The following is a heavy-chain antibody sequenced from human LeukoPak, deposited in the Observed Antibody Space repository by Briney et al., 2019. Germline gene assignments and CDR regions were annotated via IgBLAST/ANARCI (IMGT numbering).Heavy chain of an antibody. CDR2: VDHSGST. CDR3: ARARYVNSFYAFDI. V-gene: IGHV4-59*01. J-gene: IGHJ3*02. CDR1: GGSITSYY. D-gene: IGHD3-9*01. Sequence: SETLSLTCSVSGGSITSYYWSWIRQPPGKGLEWIGYVDHSGSTNYNPSLKSRVTIFGDTSKNQFFLKLSSVTAADTAVYYCARARYVNSFYAFDIWGQGTLVTVSS.